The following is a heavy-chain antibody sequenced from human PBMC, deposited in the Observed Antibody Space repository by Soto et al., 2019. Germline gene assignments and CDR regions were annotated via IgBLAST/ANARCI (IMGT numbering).Heavy chain of an antibody. V-gene: IGHV4-31*03. D-gene: IGHD5-18*01. CDR3: ARATDTAMVYDY. CDR1: GGSISSGGYY. J-gene: IGHJ4*02. Sequence: QVQLQESGPGLVKPSQTLSLTCTVSGGSISSGGYYWSWIRQHPGKGPEWIGYIYYSGSTYYNPSLKSRVTLSVDTAKDQCSLKLSSVTAADTAVYYCARATDTAMVYDYWGQGTLVTVSS. CDR2: IYYSGST.